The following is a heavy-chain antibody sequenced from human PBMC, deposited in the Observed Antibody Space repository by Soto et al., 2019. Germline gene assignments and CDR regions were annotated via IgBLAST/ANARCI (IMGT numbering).Heavy chain of an antibody. CDR3: AREPPGIVPLDI. V-gene: IGHV3-66*01. J-gene: IGHJ3*02. CDR2: IYSGGIT. D-gene: IGHD2-21*01. CDR1: GFTVGSDY. Sequence: GGSLRLSCAASGFTVGSDYMSWFRQPPGKGLEWVSLIYSGGITYYADSVKGRFTISRDNSKNTVYLQMNSLRVEDTAMYYCAREPPGIVPLDIWGQGTMVTVSS.